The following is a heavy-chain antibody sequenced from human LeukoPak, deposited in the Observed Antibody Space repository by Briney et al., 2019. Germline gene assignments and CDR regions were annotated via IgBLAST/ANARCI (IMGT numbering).Heavy chain of an antibody. CDR1: GGTFSSYA. CDR2: IIPIFGTA. V-gene: IGHV1-69*05. D-gene: IGHD2-2*01. Sequence: PVKVSCKASGGTFSSYAISWVRQAPGQGLEWMGGIIPIFGTANYAQKFQGRVTITTDESTSTAYMELSSLRSEDTAVYYCARAGCSSTSCYFYWFDPWGQGTLVTVSS. CDR3: ARAGCSSTSCYFYWFDP. J-gene: IGHJ5*02.